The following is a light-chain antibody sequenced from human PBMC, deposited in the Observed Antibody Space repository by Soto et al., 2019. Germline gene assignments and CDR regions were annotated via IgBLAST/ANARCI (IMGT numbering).Light chain of an antibody. J-gene: IGKJ1*01. CDR3: QQYGSSPPRT. Sequence: EIVLTQSPGTLSLSPGERATLSCRASQSVSSSYLAWYQQKPGQPPRLLIYGASNRATGIADRFSGSGSGTDFTLTISRLEPEDLAVDFCQQYGSSPPRTFGQGTKVEIK. CDR1: QSVSSSY. V-gene: IGKV3-20*01. CDR2: GAS.